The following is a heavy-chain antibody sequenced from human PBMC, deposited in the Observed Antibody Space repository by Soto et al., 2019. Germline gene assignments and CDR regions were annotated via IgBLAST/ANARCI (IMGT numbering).Heavy chain of an antibody. V-gene: IGHV1-24*01. CDR1: GHTLTELS. CDR3: AAGGTRWLHSPVDY. CDR2: FDPEDGET. Sequence: QVQLLQSGAEVKKPGASVKVSCKVSGHTLTELSMHWVRQAPGRGLEWMGGFDPEDGETIFAQKFQGRVTMTEDTSTDSTYMALTSLRSEDTAVYYCAAGGTRWLHSPVDYWGQGTRVTISS. D-gene: IGHD1-1*01. J-gene: IGHJ4*02.